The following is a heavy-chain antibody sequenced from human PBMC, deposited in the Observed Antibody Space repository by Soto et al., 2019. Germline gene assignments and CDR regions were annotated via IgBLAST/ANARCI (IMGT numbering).Heavy chain of an antibody. D-gene: IGHD1-26*01. CDR2: IIPIFGTA. V-gene: IGHV1-69*13. CDR1: GGTFSSYA. Sequence: ASVKVSCKASGGTFSSYAISWVRQAPGQGLEWMGGIIPIFGTANYAQKFQGRGTITADESTSTAYMGRSSLRSGDTAVYSCARDSGSPRRGDFDHWGQATLVPVSS. J-gene: IGHJ4*02. CDR3: ARDSGSPRRGDFDH.